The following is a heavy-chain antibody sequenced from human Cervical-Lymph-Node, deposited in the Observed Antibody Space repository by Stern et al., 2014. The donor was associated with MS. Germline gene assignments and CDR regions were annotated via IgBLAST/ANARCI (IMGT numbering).Heavy chain of an antibody. CDR1: GFTFSTFA. CDR3: AREAVGAIYFDY. D-gene: IGHD1-26*01. V-gene: IGHV3-30-3*01. Sequence: VQLVESGGGVVQPGGSLRLSCAASGFTFSTFAMHWVRQAPGKGLEWVALISSDGSEKFYADSVRDRFTISRDKNTLYLQTNSLRAEDTAVYYCAREAVGAIYFDYWGQGTLVTVSS. CDR2: ISSDGSEK. J-gene: IGHJ4*02.